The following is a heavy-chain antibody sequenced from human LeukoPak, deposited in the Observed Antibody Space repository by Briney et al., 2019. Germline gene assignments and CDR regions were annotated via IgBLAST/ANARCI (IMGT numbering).Heavy chain of an antibody. CDR3: ARGGWPFDY. CDR1: GYSISTGYY. V-gene: IGHV4-38-2*02. Sequence: SETLSLTCTVSGYSISTGYYWDWIRQPPGKGLEWIGTFYHGGSTYYNPSLKSRVTISVDTSKNQFSLKLSSVTAADTAVYYCARGGWPFDYWGQGTLVTVSS. D-gene: IGHD6-19*01. J-gene: IGHJ4*02. CDR2: FYHGGST.